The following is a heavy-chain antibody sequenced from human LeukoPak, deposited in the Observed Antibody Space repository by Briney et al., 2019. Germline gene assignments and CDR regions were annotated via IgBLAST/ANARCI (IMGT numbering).Heavy chain of an antibody. J-gene: IGHJ6*03. V-gene: IGHV3-NL1*01. D-gene: IGHD2-8*01. Sequence: GGSLRLSCAASGFTFSSYEMNWVRQAPGKGLEWVSSIDYSGGSSYYADSVKGRFSISRDSSKNILYLQMNSLRAEDTAVYYCAKDRCSNGVGCYYYYMDVWGKGTTVTISS. CDR2: IDYSGGSS. CDR3: AKDRCSNGVGCYYYYMDV. CDR1: GFTFSSYE.